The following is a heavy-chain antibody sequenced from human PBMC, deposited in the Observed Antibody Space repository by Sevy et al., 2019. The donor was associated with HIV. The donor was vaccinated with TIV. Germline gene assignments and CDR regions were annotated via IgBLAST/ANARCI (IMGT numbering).Heavy chain of an antibody. Sequence: ASVKVSCEASGFSFTAYFIHWVRQAPGQGLEWMGWINPNSGGTNYAQKFQGRVTMTSDASISAAYMELTSLTSDDTAVYYCARDRFIFGSGPPDPWGQGTLVTVSS. J-gene: IGHJ5*02. V-gene: IGHV1-2*02. CDR3: ARDRFIFGSGPPDP. D-gene: IGHD2-15*01. CDR2: INPNSGGT. CDR1: GFSFTAYF.